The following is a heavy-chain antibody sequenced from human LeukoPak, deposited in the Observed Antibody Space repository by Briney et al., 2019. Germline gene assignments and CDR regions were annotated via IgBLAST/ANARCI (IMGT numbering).Heavy chain of an antibody. D-gene: IGHD2/OR15-2a*01. J-gene: IGHJ5*02. CDR1: GYTFTGYY. V-gene: IGHV1-2*02. CDR2: INPNSGGT. CDR3: ARGLYPSCWFDP. Sequence: ASVKVSRKASGYTFTGYYMRWVRQAPGQGLEWMGWINPNSGGTNYAQKFQGRVTMTRDTSISTAYMELSRLRSDDTAVYYCARGLYPSCWFDPWGQGTLVTVSS.